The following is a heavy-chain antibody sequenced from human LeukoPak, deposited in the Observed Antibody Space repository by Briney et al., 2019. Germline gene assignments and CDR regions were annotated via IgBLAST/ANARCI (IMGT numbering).Heavy chain of an antibody. Sequence: GRSLRLSCAASGFTFSSYAMHWVRQAPGKGLEWVAVISYDGSNKYYADSVKGRFTISRDNSKNMLYLQMNSLRAEDTAVYYCARVSRGYSSSWWSIDYYYYYGMDVWGQGTTVTVSS. CDR2: ISYDGSNK. CDR3: ARVSRGYSSSWWSIDYYYYYGMDV. J-gene: IGHJ6*02. V-gene: IGHV3-30*04. D-gene: IGHD6-13*01. CDR1: GFTFSSYA.